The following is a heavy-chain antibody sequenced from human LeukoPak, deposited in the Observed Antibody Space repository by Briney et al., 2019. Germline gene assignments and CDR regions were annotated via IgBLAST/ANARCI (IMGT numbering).Heavy chain of an antibody. Sequence: SVKVSCKASGGTFSSYAISWVRQAPGQGLEWMGGIIPIFGTANYAQKFQGRVTITADESTSTAYMELSSLRSEDTAVYYCARVGSYYDSSGYQPLSGSDYWGQGTLVTVSS. V-gene: IGHV1-69*13. CDR1: GGTFSSYA. D-gene: IGHD3-22*01. CDR3: ARVGSYYDSSGYQPLSGSDY. J-gene: IGHJ4*02. CDR2: IIPIFGTA.